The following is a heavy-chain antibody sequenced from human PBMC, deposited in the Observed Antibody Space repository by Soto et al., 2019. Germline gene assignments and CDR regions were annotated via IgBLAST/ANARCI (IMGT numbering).Heavy chain of an antibody. J-gene: IGHJ4*02. CDR2: ISWNSGSI. CDR1: GFTFDDYA. CDR3: AKDTFSIAAAGPFDY. Sequence: GGSLRLSCAASGFTFDDYAMHWVRQAPGKGLEWVSGISWNSGSIGYADSVKGRFTISRDNAKNSLYLQMNSLRAEDTALYYCAKDTFSIAAAGPFDYWGQGTLVTVSS. D-gene: IGHD6-13*01. V-gene: IGHV3-9*01.